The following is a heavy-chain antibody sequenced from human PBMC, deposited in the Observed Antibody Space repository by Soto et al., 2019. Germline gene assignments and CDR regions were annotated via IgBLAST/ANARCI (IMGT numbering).Heavy chain of an antibody. CDR1: GFAFNTYW. CDR2: IKQDGSEK. V-gene: IGHV3-7*01. CDR3: ARAFQFDY. Sequence: GSLRLSCAASGFAFNTYWMNWVRQAPGRGLEWVANIKQDGSEKNYVDSVTGRFTISRDNAKNSLYLQINSLRADDTAVYFCARAFQFDYWAQGALVTVSS. J-gene: IGHJ4*02.